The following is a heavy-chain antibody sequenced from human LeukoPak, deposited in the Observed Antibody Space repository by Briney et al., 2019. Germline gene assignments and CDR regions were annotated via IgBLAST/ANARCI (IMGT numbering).Heavy chain of an antibody. CDR3: ARGPVYYGSGSSHGFDI. D-gene: IGHD3-10*01. J-gene: IGHJ3*02. Sequence: PGGSLRLSCAASGFTFSRYAMTWVRQAPGKGLYWVSAISGSGGSTYYADSVKGRFTISRDNSKNTLYLQMNSLRAEDTAVYYCARGPVYYGSGSSHGFDIWGQGTMVTVSS. CDR1: GFTFSRYA. CDR2: ISGSGGST. V-gene: IGHV3-23*01.